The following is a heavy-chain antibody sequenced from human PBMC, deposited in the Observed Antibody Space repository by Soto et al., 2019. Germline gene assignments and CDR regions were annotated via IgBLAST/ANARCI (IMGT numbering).Heavy chain of an antibody. J-gene: IGHJ5*02. D-gene: IGHD2-2*01. V-gene: IGHV1-69*01. CDR3: ARSYGYCSSTSCYNWFEP. CDR2: IIPIFGTA. Sequence: QVQLVQSGAEVKKPGSSVKVSCKASGGTFSSYAISWVRQAPGQGLEWMGGIIPIFGTANYAQKFQGRVTINADESTSTAYMELSSLRSEDRAVYYCARSYGYCSSTSCYNWFEPWGPGTLVTVSS. CDR1: GGTFSSYA.